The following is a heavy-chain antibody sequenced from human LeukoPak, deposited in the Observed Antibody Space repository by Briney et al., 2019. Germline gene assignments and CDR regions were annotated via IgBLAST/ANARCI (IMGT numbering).Heavy chain of an antibody. CDR2: ISWNSGSI. J-gene: IGHJ4*02. CDR1: GFTSDDSA. Sequence: PGRSLRLSCAGSGFTSDDSAMHWVRQAPGKGLEWVSGISWNSGSIGYADSVKGRFTISRDNAKNSLYLQTNSLRAGDTALYYCAKGRGYELPLDNWGQGTLVTVSS. CDR3: AKGRGYELPLDN. V-gene: IGHV3-9*02. D-gene: IGHD2-2*01.